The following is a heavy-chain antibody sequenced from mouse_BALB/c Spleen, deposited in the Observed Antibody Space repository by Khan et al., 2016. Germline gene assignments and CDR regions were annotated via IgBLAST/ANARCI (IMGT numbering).Heavy chain of an antibody. CDR3: AREGVTTVVAKGLDF. J-gene: IGHJ2*01. CDR2: IDPYNGGT. D-gene: IGHD1-1*01. V-gene: IGHV1S135*01. CDR1: GYAFTSYN. Sequence: MQLEESGPELVKPGASVKVSCKASGYAFTSYNMYWVKQSHGKSLEWIGYIDPYNGGTNYNQKFKGKATLTVDKSSSTAYMHLNSLTSEDSAVYYCAREGVTTVVAKGLDFWGQGTTLTVSS.